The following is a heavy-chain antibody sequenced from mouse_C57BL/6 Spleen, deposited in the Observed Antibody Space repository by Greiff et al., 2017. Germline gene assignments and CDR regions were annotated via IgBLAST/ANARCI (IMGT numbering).Heavy chain of an antibody. J-gene: IGHJ4*01. CDR2: IYPGDGDT. V-gene: IGHV1-82*01. CDR1: GYAFSSSW. Sequence: VKLMESGPELVKPGASVKISCKASGYAFSSSWMNWVKQRPGKGLEWIGRIYPGDGDTNYNGKFKGKATLTADKSSSTAYMQLSSLTSEDSAVYFCARSRNLYAMDYWGQGTSVTVSS. CDR3: ARSRNLYAMDY.